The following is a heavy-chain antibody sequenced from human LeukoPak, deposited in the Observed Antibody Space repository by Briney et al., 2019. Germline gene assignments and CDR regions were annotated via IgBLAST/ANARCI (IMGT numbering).Heavy chain of an antibody. CDR1: GFTFSSYG. Sequence: PGGSLRLSCAASGFTFSSYGMSWVRQAPGKGLEWVSATNGDGASTYYADSVKGRFTISRDNSKNMLYLQMNSLTVEDTAVYYCAVYNRGFDWWGQGTLVTVSS. CDR2: TNGDGAST. D-gene: IGHD1-14*01. CDR3: AVYNRGFDW. J-gene: IGHJ4*02. V-gene: IGHV3-23*01.